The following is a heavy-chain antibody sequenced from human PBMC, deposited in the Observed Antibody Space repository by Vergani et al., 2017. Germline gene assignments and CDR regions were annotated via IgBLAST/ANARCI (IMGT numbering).Heavy chain of an antibody. D-gene: IGHD5-18*01. CDR2: ISSSGSTI. Sequence: QVQLQESGPGLVKPSETLSLTCTVSGGSISSGGYYMSWIRQAPGKGLEWVSYISSSGSTIYYADSVKVRFTISRDNAKNSLYLQMNSLRAEDTAVYYCARDMDTAMVGSAFDIWGQGTMVTVSS. J-gene: IGHJ3*02. V-gene: IGHV3-11*01. CDR1: GGSISSGGYY. CDR3: ARDMDTAMVGSAFDI.